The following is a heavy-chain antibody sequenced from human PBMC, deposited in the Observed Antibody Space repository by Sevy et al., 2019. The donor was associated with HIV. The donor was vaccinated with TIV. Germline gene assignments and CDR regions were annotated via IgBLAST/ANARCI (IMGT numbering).Heavy chain of an antibody. J-gene: IGHJ6*02. D-gene: IGHD2-2*01. Sequence: GGSLRLSCAASGFTFSSYGMHWVRQAPGKGLEWVAFIRYDGSNKYYADSVKGRFTISRDNSKNTLYLQMNSLRAEDTAVYYCAKGLACSSTSCYALYYYGMDVWGQGTTVTVSS. CDR3: AKGLACSSTSCYALYYYGMDV. CDR2: IRYDGSNK. CDR1: GFTFSSYG. V-gene: IGHV3-30*02.